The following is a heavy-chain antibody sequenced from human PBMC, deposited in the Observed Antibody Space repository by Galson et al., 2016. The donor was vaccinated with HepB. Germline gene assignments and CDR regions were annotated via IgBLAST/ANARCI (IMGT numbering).Heavy chain of an antibody. D-gene: IGHD1-1*01. CDR2: ISSRSSNI. Sequence: SLKLSCAASGFTFSTYSISWLRQAPGQGLEWVSHISSRSSNIYYADSVKCRFTVSTDNANNSLYLQMNSLRGDDTAVYFCARGLEYADYWGQGSLVTVSS. CDR1: GFTFSTYS. CDR3: ARGLEYADY. V-gene: IGHV3-48*04. J-gene: IGHJ4*02.